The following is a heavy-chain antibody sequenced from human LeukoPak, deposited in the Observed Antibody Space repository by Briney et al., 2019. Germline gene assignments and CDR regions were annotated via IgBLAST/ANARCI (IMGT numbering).Heavy chain of an antibody. CDR2: IYYSGIT. Sequence: SETLSLTCTVSGGSFSSSSYYWGWIRQPLGKGLEWIGSIYYSGITYYNPSLKSRVTISVDTSKNQFSLKLSSVTAADTAVYYCARGGYDRGMDVWGKGTTVTVSS. CDR1: GGSFSSSSYY. D-gene: IGHD5-12*01. V-gene: IGHV4-39*07. CDR3: ARGGYDRGMDV. J-gene: IGHJ6*03.